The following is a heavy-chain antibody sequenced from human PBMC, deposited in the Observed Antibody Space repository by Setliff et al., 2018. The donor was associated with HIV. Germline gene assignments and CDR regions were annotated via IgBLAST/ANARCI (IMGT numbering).Heavy chain of an antibody. CDR1: GYIFTNYY. J-gene: IGHJ3*02. V-gene: IGHV1-46*01. CDR2: IDPRGGST. Sequence: GASVKVSCQTSGYIFTNYYIHWVRQAPGQGLEWMGIIDPRGGSTRSALNFQDRVTLTRDTSAGTVYMDLSHLRSDDTAIYYCARGGYSGFVVDSFDIWGHGTMVTVS. D-gene: IGHD5-12*01. CDR3: ARGGYSGFVVDSFDI.